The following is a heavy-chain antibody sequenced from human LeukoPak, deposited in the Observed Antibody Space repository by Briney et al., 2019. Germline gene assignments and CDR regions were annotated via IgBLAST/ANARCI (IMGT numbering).Heavy chain of an antibody. CDR1: GFTLSNYN. CDR2: ISSSGSTM. Sequence: GGSLRLSCAASGFTLSNYNMIWVRQAPGKGLESVSYISSSGSTMHYADSVRGRFTISRDNAKKSLYLQMNSLRAENTAVYYCARVWDGYSGEDCWGQGTLVTVSS. J-gene: IGHJ4*02. V-gene: IGHV3-48*01. CDR3: ARVWDGYSGEDC. D-gene: IGHD5-18*01.